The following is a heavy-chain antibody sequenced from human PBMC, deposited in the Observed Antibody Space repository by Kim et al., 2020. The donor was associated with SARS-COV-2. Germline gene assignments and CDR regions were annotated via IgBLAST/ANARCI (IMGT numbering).Heavy chain of an antibody. CDR1: GFPFTTYS. CDR2: ISNSGSTI. Sequence: GGSLRLSCLTSGFPFTTYSMNWVRQAPGGGLEWIAFISNSGSTIYYADSVRGRFTISRDTAKNSLFLQMTSLRLDDTATYFCARGFRSNSFDFWGRGTLVTVS. J-gene: IGHJ5*01. CDR3: ARGFRSNSFDF. V-gene: IGHV3-48*03.